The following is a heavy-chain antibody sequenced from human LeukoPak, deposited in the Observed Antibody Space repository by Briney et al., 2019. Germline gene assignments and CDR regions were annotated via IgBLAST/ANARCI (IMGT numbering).Heavy chain of an antibody. D-gene: IGHD1-26*01. CDR1: GYTFTGYY. V-gene: IGHV1-2*04. CDR2: INPNSGGT. CDR3: AREGEQWELRYGMDV. J-gene: IGHJ6*02. Sequence: VASVTVSCTASGYTFTGYYMHWVRQAPGQGLEWMGWINPNSGGTNYAQKFQGWVTMTRDTSISTAYMELSRLRSDDTAVYYCAREGEQWELRYGMDVWGQGTTVTVSS.